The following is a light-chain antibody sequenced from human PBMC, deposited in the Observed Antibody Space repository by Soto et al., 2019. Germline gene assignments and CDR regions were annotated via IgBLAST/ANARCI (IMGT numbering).Light chain of an antibody. CDR3: VLSYGATRV. J-gene: IGLJ2*01. Sequence: QAVVIQEPSLTVSPGGTVTLTCDSSTGAVTGGHYPYWIQQKPGQAPRTLIYDTWKKHSWTPARFSGSLLGGKGALTLSGAQPEDEAEYHCVLSYGATRVFGGGTKLTVL. CDR2: DTW. V-gene: IGLV7-46*01. CDR1: TGAVTGGHY.